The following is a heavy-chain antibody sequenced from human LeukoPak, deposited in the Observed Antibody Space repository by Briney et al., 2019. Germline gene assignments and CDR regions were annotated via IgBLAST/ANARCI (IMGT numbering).Heavy chain of an antibody. CDR1: GYTFTAYY. Sequence: GASVKVSCKASGYTFTAYYIHWMRQAPGQGLEWMGWINPDNGGTNYAQNFQGRVTMSRDTSISTVYMDLSRLTSDDTAVFYCVRESRVGNWFDPWGQGTQVTVSS. V-gene: IGHV1-2*02. J-gene: IGHJ5*02. D-gene: IGHD2-15*01. CDR2: INPDNGGT. CDR3: VRESRVGNWFDP.